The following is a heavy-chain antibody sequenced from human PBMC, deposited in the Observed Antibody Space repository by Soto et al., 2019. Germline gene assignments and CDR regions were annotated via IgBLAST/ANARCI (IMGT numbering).Heavy chain of an antibody. J-gene: IGHJ4*02. CDR3: AWGPKASYSSSWYEDY. Sequence: QVQLVQSGAEVKKPGASVKVSCKASGYTFTSYDINWVRQATGQGLEWMGWMNPDSGDTGYAQRFQGRVTMTRNTSISTAYMELSSLKSEDTAVYYCAWGPKASYSSSWYEDYWGQGTLVTV. CDR2: MNPDSGDT. V-gene: IGHV1-8*01. D-gene: IGHD6-13*01. CDR1: GYTFTSYD.